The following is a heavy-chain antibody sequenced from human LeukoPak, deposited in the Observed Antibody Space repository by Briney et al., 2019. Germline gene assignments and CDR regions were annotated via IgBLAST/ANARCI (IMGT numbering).Heavy chain of an antibody. J-gene: IGHJ4*02. V-gene: IGHV4-4*02. D-gene: IGHD3-22*01. CDR2: IYHSGST. Sequence: SETLSLTCAVSGGSISSSNWWSWVRQPPGKGLEWIGEIYHSGSTNYNPSLKSQVTISVDKSKNQFSLKLSSVTAADTAVYYCASKPNDYYDSSGYDPFDYWGQGTLVTVSS. CDR3: ASKPNDYYDSSGYDPFDY. CDR1: GGSISSSNW.